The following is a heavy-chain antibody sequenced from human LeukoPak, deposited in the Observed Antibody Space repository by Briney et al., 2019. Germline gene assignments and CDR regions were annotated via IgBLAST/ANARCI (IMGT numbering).Heavy chain of an antibody. D-gene: IGHD3-9*01. CDR2: ISSNGVST. J-gene: IGHJ4*02. CDR1: GFTFSSYA. Sequence: GGSLRLSCSASGFTFSSYAMHWVRQAPGKGLEYVSAISSNGVSTYYADSVQGRFTISRDNSKNTLYLQMNSLRAEDTALYYCTKWGDYDGSTGYYDSDYWGQGTLVTVSS. V-gene: IGHV3-64*04. CDR3: TKWGDYDGSTGYYDSDY.